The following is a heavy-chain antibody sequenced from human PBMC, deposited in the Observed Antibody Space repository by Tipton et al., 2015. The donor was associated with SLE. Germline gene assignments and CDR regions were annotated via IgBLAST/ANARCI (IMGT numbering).Heavy chain of an antibody. J-gene: IGHJ4*02. CDR1: DGSISGYS. CDR3: ARGSGYPYVDY. CDR2: SHHSGTT. Sequence: TLSLTCAVSDGSISGYSWNWVRQTPGKGLEWIGESHHSGTTNYNPSLKSRVTISLGTPKNQFSLKLSSVTAADTAMYFCARGSGYPYVDYWGQGTLVTVSS. D-gene: IGHD3-22*01. V-gene: IGHV4-34*01.